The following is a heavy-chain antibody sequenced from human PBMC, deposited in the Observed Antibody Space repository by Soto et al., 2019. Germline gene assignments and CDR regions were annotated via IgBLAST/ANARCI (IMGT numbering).Heavy chain of an antibody. CDR3: AMISAAGKHYYRLDV. CDR1: GCSFSSYW. J-gene: IGHJ6*02. V-gene: IGHV5-51*01. CDR2: IYPGDSDT. D-gene: IGHD6-13*01. Sequence: RGEALKISCKGSGCSFSSYWIGWVRQMPGKGLEWMGIIYPGDSDTRYSPSFQGQVTISADMSISTAYLQWSSLKASDTAMYYCAMISAAGKHYYRLDVWGQATTVTVSS.